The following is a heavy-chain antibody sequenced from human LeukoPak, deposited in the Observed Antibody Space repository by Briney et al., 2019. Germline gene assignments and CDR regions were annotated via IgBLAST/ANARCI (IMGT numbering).Heavy chain of an antibody. D-gene: IGHD3-16*01. CDR2: INPNSGGT. J-gene: IGHJ4*02. V-gene: IGHV1-2*04. Sequence: VSVKVSCKASGYTFTGYYMHWVRQAPGQGLEWMGWINPNSGGTNYAQKFQGWVTMTRDTSISTAYMELSRLRSDDTAVYYCARGIMITFGGSLNFDYWGQGTLVTVSS. CDR1: GYTFTGYY. CDR3: ARGIMITFGGSLNFDY.